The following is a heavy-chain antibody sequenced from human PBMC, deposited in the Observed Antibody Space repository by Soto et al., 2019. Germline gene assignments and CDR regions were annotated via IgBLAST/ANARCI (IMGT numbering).Heavy chain of an antibody. CDR3: VQSYYDYYYGMDV. J-gene: IGHJ6*02. Sequence: LRLSCVASGFTFSAYSMNWVRQAPGKGPEWLSHISTSSSTIYYADSVKGRFTISRDNAKNSLYLQMNSLRDEDTAVYYCVQSYYDYYYGMDVWGQGTTVTVSS. CDR2: ISTSSSTI. CDR1: GFTFSAYS. D-gene: IGHD1-26*01. V-gene: IGHV3-48*02.